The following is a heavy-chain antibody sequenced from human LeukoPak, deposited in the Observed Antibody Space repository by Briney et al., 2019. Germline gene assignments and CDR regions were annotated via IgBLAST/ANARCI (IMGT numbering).Heavy chain of an antibody. V-gene: IGHV3-30*02. CDR2: IRYDGSNK. D-gene: IGHD2-2*01. J-gene: IGHJ3*02. CDR3: AKGVRPMPFDAFDI. CDR1: GFTFSSYG. Sequence: PGGSLRLSCAASGFTFSSYGMHWVRQAPGKGLEWVAFIRYDGSNKYYADSVKGRFTISRDNSKNTLSLQMNSLRAEDTAVYYCAKGVRPMPFDAFDIWGQGTMVTVSS.